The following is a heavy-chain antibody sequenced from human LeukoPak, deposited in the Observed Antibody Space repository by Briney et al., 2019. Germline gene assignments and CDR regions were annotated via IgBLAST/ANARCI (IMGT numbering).Heavy chain of an antibody. D-gene: IGHD6-6*01. CDR2: IYYSGST. J-gene: IGHJ6*03. V-gene: IGHV4-59*11. Sequence: SETLSLTCTVSGGSISSHYWSWIRQPPGKGLEWIGYIYYSGSTNYNPSLKSRVTISVDTSKNQFSLKLSSVTAADTAVYYCAGRYTARSSSYYYYYYMDVWGKGTTVTVSS. CDR3: AGRYTARSSSYYYYYYMDV. CDR1: GGSISSHY.